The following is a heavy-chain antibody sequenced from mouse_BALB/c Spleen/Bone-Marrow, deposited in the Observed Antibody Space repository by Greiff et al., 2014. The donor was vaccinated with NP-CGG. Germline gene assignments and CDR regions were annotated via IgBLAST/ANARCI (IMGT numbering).Heavy chain of an antibody. CDR3: VRPYDYGTWFAY. V-gene: IGHV5-6*01. Sequence: EVQVVESGGDLVKPGGSLKLSCAASGFTLSTYGMSWVRQTPDKRLEWVAAISNGGIYTYYPDTVKGRFTISRDNAKNTLYLQMSSLKSEDTAMYYCVRPYDYGTWFAYWGQGTLVTVSA. D-gene: IGHD2-4*01. J-gene: IGHJ3*01. CDR1: GFTLSTYG. CDR2: ISNGGIYT.